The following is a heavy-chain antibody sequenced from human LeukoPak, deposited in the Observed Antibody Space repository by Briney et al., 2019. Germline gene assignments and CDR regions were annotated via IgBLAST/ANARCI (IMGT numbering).Heavy chain of an antibody. J-gene: IGHJ4*02. CDR1: GFSLTDHY. V-gene: IGHV1-2*02. Sequence: ASVKVSCKASGFSLTDHYVHWLRQAPGQGLEWMGWVNGKRGDTNYAQQFQDRVLMTRDTSINTICMELTRLTTDDTATYYCARDFSWGPDCWGQGTLVTVSS. CDR3: ARDFSWGPDC. D-gene: IGHD7-27*01. CDR2: VNGKRGDT.